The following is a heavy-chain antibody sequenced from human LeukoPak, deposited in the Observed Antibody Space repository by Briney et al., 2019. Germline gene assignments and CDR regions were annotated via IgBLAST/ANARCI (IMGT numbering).Heavy chain of an antibody. J-gene: IGHJ4*02. CDR2: IKSKTDGGTT. CDR1: GFTFSNAW. Sequence: PGGSLRLSCAASGFTFSNAWMSWVRQAPGKGLEWVGRIKSKTDGGTTDYAAPVKGRFTISRDDSKNTLYLQVNSLKTEDTAVYYCTTDNRTLLYYYGSGSSYYFDYWGQGTLVTVSS. D-gene: IGHD3-10*01. CDR3: TTDNRTLLYYYGSGSSYYFDY. V-gene: IGHV3-15*01.